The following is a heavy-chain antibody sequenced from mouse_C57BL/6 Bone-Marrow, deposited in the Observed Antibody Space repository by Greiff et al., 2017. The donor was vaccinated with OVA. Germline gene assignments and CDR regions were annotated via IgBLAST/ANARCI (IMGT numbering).Heavy chain of an antibody. D-gene: IGHD2-2*01. CDR2: ISNGGGST. CDR3: ARQEGPMVKAWFAY. J-gene: IGHJ3*01. V-gene: IGHV5-12*01. Sequence: EVMLVESGGGLVQPGGSLKLSCAASGFTFSDYYMYWVRQTPEKRLEWVAYISNGGGSTYYPDTVKGRFTISRDNAKNTLYLQMSRLKSEDTAMYYCARQEGPMVKAWFAYWGQGTLVTVSA. CDR1: GFTFSDYY.